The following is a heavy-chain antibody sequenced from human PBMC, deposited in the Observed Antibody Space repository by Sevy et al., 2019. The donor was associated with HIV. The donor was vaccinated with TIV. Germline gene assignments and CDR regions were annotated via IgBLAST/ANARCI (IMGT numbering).Heavy chain of an antibody. J-gene: IGHJ5*02. V-gene: IGHV3-53*01. CDR2: IYSGGST. CDR1: GFNVNSNY. Sequence: GGSLRLSCAASGFNVNSNYMSWVRQAPGKGLEWVSVIYSGGSTYYEATVKGRFTISRDNSTNTLYLQMNSLRAEDTALYYCAREYCISTSCYESWFDPWGQGTLVTVSS. CDR3: AREYCISTSCYESWFDP. D-gene: IGHD2-2*01.